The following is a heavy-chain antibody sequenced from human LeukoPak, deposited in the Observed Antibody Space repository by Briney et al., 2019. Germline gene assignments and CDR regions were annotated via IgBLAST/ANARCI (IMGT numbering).Heavy chain of an antibody. D-gene: IGHD3-10*01. CDR2: ISSSSSYT. CDR1: GFTFNDYY. Sequence: KTGGSLRLSCAASGFTFNDYYMSWIRQAPGKGLEWVSYISSSSSYTNYADSVKGRFTISRDNAKNSLYLQMNSLRAEDTAVYYCARTYYYGSGSYLPTYGMDVWGQGTTVTVSS. CDR3: ARTYYYGSGSYLPTYGMDV. J-gene: IGHJ6*02. V-gene: IGHV3-11*06.